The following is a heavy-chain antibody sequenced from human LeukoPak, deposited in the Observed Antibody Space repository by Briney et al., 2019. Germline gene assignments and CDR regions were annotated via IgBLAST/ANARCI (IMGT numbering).Heavy chain of an antibody. CDR3: ARLHHGSGTIDH. D-gene: IGHD3-10*01. J-gene: IGHJ4*02. CDR1: AGSITSTIYY. Sequence: SETLSLTCAVSAGSITSTIYYWGWIRQPPGKGLEWIGTFHYTGRTYYNSSLKSRVTIAVDTSKNHFSLRLSSVTAADTAVYYCARLHHGSGTIDHWGQGTLVIVSS. CDR2: FHYTGRT. V-gene: IGHV4-39*02.